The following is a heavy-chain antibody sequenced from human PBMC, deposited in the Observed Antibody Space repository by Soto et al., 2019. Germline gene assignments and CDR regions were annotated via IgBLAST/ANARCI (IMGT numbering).Heavy chain of an antibody. Sequence: GGSLRLSCAASGFTFSSYAMHWVRQAPGKGLEWVAVISYDGSNKYYADSVKGRFTISRDNSKNTLYLQMNSLRAEDTAVYYCARTPRDYYYGMDVWGQGTTVTVSS. J-gene: IGHJ6*02. CDR3: ARTPRDYYYGMDV. V-gene: IGHV3-30-3*01. CDR2: ISYDGSNK. CDR1: GFTFSSYA.